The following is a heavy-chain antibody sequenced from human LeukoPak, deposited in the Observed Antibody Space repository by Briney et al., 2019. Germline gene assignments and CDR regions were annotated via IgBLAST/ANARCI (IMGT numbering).Heavy chain of an antibody. Sequence: GGSLRLSCAASGFTLSSYAMHWVRQAPGKGLEWVAVTSSDGSIKYYADAVKGRFTISRDNSRNTLSLQMNSLRAEDTAVYFCAKDMIGGAPDYFDYWGQGTLVTVSS. J-gene: IGHJ4*02. CDR2: TSSDGSIK. CDR1: GFTLSSYA. CDR3: AKDMIGGAPDYFDY. D-gene: IGHD3-16*01. V-gene: IGHV3-30*04.